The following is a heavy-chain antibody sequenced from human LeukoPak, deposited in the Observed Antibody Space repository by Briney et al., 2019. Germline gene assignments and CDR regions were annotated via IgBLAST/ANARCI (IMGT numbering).Heavy chain of an antibody. CDR1: GFTFSSYQ. Sequence: PGESLRLSCAASGFTFSSYQMIWIRQPPARGKELLSYISGGGSSINYSDSVKGRFTVSRDNAKNSLYLQMNSLIADDTAAYYFARVRMYGEHQIAPWGQGTLVTVSS. D-gene: IGHD4-17*01. CDR3: ARVRMYGEHQIAP. J-gene: IGHJ5*02. V-gene: IGHV3-48*03. CDR2: ISGGGSSI.